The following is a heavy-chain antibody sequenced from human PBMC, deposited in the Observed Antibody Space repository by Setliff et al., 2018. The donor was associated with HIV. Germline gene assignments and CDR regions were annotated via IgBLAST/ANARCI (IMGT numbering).Heavy chain of an antibody. D-gene: IGHD3-16*01. CDR1: GFTFGGYT. Sequence: GGSLRLSCAASGFTFGGYTMHWVRQAPGKGLEWVSSITSSSSYIYYADSMKGRFTISRHNAKNSLYLQMNSLRAEDTAVYYCARDRGGYGAFDIWGQGTMVTVSS. CDR2: ITSSSSYI. CDR3: ARDRGGYGAFDI. J-gene: IGHJ3*02. V-gene: IGHV3-21*01.